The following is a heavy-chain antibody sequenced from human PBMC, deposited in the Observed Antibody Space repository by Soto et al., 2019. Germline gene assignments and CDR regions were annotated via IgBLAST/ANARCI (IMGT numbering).Heavy chain of an antibody. D-gene: IGHD3-10*01. CDR3: VKDLYGSGSYYLYNWFDP. CDR2: ISSNGGST. CDR1: GFTFSSYA. J-gene: IGHJ5*02. V-gene: IGHV3-64D*08. Sequence: GGSLRLSCSASGFTFSSYAMHWVRQAPGKGLDYVSAISSNGGSTYYADSVKGRFTISRDNSKNTFYLQMSSLRAEDTAVYYCVKDLYGSGSYYLYNWFDPWGQGTLVTVSS.